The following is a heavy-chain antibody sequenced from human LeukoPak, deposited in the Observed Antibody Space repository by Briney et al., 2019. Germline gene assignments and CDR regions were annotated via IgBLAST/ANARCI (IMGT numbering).Heavy chain of an antibody. V-gene: IGHV3-9*01. J-gene: IGHJ4*02. D-gene: IGHD7-27*01. CDR2: ISWNSGTI. CDR3: AKDGGVRSRSYWGFLDY. Sequence: GGSLRLSCAASGFTFSSYWMSWVSQAPGKGLEWVSGISWNSGTIDYADSVKGRFTISRDNAKNSLYLQMDSLRAEDTALYYCAKDGGVRSRSYWGFLDYWGQGALVTASS. CDR1: GFTFSSYW.